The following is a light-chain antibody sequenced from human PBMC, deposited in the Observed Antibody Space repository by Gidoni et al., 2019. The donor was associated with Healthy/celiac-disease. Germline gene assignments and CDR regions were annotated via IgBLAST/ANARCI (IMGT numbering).Light chain of an antibody. V-gene: IGLV2-8*01. CDR3: SSYAGSNTHVV. Sequence: QAARTQPPAASGSPGQSGTISCTGTSSDAGGYNYVSWYQQHPGQAPKLMIYEVSTRPSGVPDRFSCSKSGPTASLTVSWLQAEDEADYYCSSYAGSNTHVVFGGGTKLTVL. CDR1: SSDAGGYNY. CDR2: EVS. J-gene: IGLJ2*01.